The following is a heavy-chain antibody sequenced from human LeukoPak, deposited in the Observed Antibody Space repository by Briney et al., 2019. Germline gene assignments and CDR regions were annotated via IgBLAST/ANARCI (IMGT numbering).Heavy chain of an antibody. D-gene: IGHD3-22*01. V-gene: IGHV3-9*01. CDR1: GFTFDDHA. Sequence: RTGGSLRLSCAASGFTFDDHAMHWVRQAPGKGLEWVSGISWNTVAIGYADSVRGRFTISRDNAKNTLYLQMNSLRAEDTAVYYCARAFPSGYAFDIWGQGTMVTVSS. J-gene: IGHJ3*02. CDR3: ARAFPSGYAFDI. CDR2: ISWNTVAI.